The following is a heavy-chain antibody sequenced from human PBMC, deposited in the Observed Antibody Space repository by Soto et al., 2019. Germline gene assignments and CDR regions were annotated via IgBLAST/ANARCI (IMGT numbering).Heavy chain of an antibody. J-gene: IGHJ4*02. D-gene: IGHD1-26*01. V-gene: IGHV3-30-3*01. CDR3: ANAPSGRYPELDC. CDR2: ITYDGGNQ. Sequence: QVQLVESGGGVVQPERSLRLSCAASGFIFRSYTMHWVRQAPGKGLEWVGVITYDGGNQYYADSVEGRFTISRDTSRHTKNLQLNRLRPDNTDLYYCANAPSGRYPELDCRGQGTLVTVSS. CDR1: GFIFRSYT.